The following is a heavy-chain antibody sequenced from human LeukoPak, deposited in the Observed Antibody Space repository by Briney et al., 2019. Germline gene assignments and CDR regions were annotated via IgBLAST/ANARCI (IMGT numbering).Heavy chain of an antibody. CDR3: ARTSSSWYSYFYYYVDV. Sequence: ASVKVSCKASGYTFTSYDINWVRQATGQGLEWMGWMNPNSGNTGYAQKFQGRVTMTRNTSISTAYMELSSLRSEDTAVYYCARTSSSWYSYFYYYVDVWGKGTTVTVSS. CDR1: GYTFTSYD. V-gene: IGHV1-8*01. D-gene: IGHD6-13*01. CDR2: MNPNSGNT. J-gene: IGHJ6*03.